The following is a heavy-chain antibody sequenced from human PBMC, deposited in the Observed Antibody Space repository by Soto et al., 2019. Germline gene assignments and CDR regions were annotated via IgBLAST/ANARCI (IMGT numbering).Heavy chain of an antibody. CDR1: GFTFSDYG. V-gene: IGHV3-30*18. Sequence: HVQLVESGGGVVQPGRSMRLSCAASGFTFSDYGMHWVRQAPGKGLEWVAVISHDGSNKYYADSVKGRFTISRDNSKNTLYLQMSSLRAEDAAVYYCAKKSPAYYYFYGMGVWGQGTTVTVSS. J-gene: IGHJ6*02. CDR3: AKKSPAYYYFYGMGV. CDR2: ISHDGSNK.